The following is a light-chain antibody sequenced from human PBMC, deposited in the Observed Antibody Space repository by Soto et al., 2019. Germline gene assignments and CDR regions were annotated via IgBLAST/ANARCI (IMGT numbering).Light chain of an antibody. CDR3: QQSDSFPLT. CDR1: QDIGNL. CDR2: FGS. Sequence: DIQMTQSPSSVSASVGDRVTLTCRASQDIGNLLAWYQQKPGKAPKLLIYFGSNLQTGVPSRFSDSRSGTDFTLNIRSLQPEVLATYYCQQSDSFPLTFGRGTRVEI. J-gene: IGKJ4*02. V-gene: IGKV1-12*01.